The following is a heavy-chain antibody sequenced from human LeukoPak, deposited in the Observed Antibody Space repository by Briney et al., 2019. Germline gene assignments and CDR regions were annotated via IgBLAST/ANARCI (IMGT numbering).Heavy chain of an antibody. V-gene: IGHV4-59*01. CDR2: IYYSGST. J-gene: IGHJ4*02. CDR3: ARGVGYSYGYAPFDY. CDR1: GGSISSYY. Sequence: SETLSLTCTVSGGSISSYYWNWLRQPPGKGLEWIGYIYYSGSTNYNPPLKSRVTISVDTSKNQFSLKLSSVTAADTAVYYCARGVGYSYGYAPFDYWGQGTLVTVSS. D-gene: IGHD5-18*01.